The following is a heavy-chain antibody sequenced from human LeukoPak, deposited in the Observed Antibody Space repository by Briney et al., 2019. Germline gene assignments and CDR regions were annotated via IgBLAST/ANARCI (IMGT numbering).Heavy chain of an antibody. D-gene: IGHD3-3*02. CDR2: ISAYNGDT. Sequence: ASVKVSCKASDYTFTNYGITWVRQAPGQGLEWMGWISAYNGDTNYAQKFQGRVTMTTDTSTSTAYMEVRNLRSDDTAVYYCARVEGPSIFGVVDYWGQGTLVTVSS. V-gene: IGHV1-18*01. J-gene: IGHJ4*02. CDR3: ARVEGPSIFGVVDY. CDR1: DYTFTNYG.